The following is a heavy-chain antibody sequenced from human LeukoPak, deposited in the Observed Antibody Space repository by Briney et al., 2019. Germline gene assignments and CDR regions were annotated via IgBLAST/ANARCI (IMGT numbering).Heavy chain of an antibody. Sequence: PSETLSLTCTVSGGSISSRSYYWGWIRQPPGKGLEWIGSIYYSGSTYYNPSLESRVTIFVDTSKNQLSLKLSSVTAADTAVYYCARQEDGSGGSNDFDYWGQGTLVTVSS. J-gene: IGHJ4*02. V-gene: IGHV4-39*01. CDR3: ARQEDGSGGSNDFDY. CDR2: IYYSGST. D-gene: IGHD3-10*01. CDR1: GGSISSRSYY.